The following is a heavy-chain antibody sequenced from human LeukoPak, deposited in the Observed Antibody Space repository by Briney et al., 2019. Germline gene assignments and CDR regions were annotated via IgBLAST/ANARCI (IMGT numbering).Heavy chain of an antibody. CDR3: ARGRGGGGSSNNWFDP. V-gene: IGHV4-39*07. D-gene: IGHD2-15*01. CDR1: GGSISSGSYY. Sequence: PSETLSLTCTVSGGSISSGSYYWAWIRQPPGKGLEWIGRIYYTGSTYYNPPLKSRVTISVDTSKNQFSLNLISVTAADTAVYFCARGRGGGGSSNNWFDPWGQGTLVTVSS. CDR2: IYYTGST. J-gene: IGHJ5*02.